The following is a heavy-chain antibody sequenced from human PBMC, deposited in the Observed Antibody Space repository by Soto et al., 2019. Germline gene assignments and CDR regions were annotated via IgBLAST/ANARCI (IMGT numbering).Heavy chain of an antibody. CDR2: ISYDGMNK. CDR3: ARDTIGSGGGYIDY. CDR1: GFSFSDHA. D-gene: IGHD3-10*01. V-gene: IGHV3-30*09. J-gene: IGHJ4*02. Sequence: QVQLVESGGGVVQPGRSLRLSCAASGFSFSDHALHWVRQAPGKGLEWVAVISYDGMNKRYADSVKGRFAISRDNSKNMLYLQVNSLRAEDTAVFYCARDTIGSGGGYIDYWGQGTLVTVSS.